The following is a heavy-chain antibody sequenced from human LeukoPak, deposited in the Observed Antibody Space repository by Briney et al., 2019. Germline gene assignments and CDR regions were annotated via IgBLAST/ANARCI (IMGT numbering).Heavy chain of an antibody. D-gene: IGHD2-15*01. CDR3: AREISRVVVAATHGVGY. CDR2: VSSSSSYI. Sequence: GGSLRLSCAASGFTFSSYSMNWVRQAPGKGLEWVSSVSSSSSYIYYADSVKGRFTISRDNAKNSLYLQMNSLRAEDTAVYYCAREISRVVVAATHGVGYWGQGTLVTVSS. V-gene: IGHV3-21*01. CDR1: GFTFSSYS. J-gene: IGHJ4*02.